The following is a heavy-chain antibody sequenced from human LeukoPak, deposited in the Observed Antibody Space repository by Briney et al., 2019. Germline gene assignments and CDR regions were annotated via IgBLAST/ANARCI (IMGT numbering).Heavy chain of an antibody. CDR2: IYYSGST. D-gene: IGHD3-3*01. CDR3: ARKIWSGPLSYFDY. Sequence: SETLSLTCTVSGGSISSSSYYWGWIRQPPGKGLEWIGSIYYSGSTYYNPSLKSRVTISVDTSKNQFSLKLSSVTAADTAVYYCARKIWSGPLSYFDYWGLGTLVTVSS. V-gene: IGHV4-39*07. CDR1: GGSISSSSYY. J-gene: IGHJ4*02.